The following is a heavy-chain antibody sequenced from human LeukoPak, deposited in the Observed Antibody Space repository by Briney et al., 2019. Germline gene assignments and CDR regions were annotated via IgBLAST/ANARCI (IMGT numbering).Heavy chain of an antibody. D-gene: IGHD6-13*01. V-gene: IGHV3-23*01. J-gene: IGHJ3*02. CDR3: ASRRDYSSSWNDAFDI. CDR1: GFTFSSYA. CDR2: IRVGGEI. Sequence: GGSLRLSCAASGFTFSSYAMNWVRQAPGKGLEWVSGIRVGGEIYYADPVKGRFTISRDNSKNTLYLQMNSLRAEDTAVYYCASRRDYSSSWNDAFDIWGQGTMVTVSS.